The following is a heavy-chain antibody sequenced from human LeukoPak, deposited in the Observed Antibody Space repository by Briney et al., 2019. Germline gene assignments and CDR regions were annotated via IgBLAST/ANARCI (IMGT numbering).Heavy chain of an antibody. CDR3: ATYYYGSGSSD. D-gene: IGHD3-10*01. J-gene: IGHJ4*02. CDR2: ISTHSDYT. V-gene: IGHV3-11*03. Sequence: GGSLRPSCEASGFTSSDYSMSWIRQAPGKGLEWVSYISTHSDYTHYADSVRGRFTISRDNAKNSLYLQMNSLRAEDTAVYYCATYYYGSGSSDWGQGTLVTVSS. CDR1: GFTSSDYS.